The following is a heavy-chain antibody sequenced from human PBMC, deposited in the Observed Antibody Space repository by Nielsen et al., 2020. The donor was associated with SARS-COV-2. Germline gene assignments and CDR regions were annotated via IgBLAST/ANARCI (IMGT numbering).Heavy chain of an antibody. V-gene: IGHV4-31*03. D-gene: IGHD4-23*01. J-gene: IGHJ4*02. CDR2: INYMGST. CDR1: GGSISSGSYY. Sequence: SETLSLTCTVSGGSISSGSYYWSWIRQHPGKGLEWIGYINYMGSTYYNPSLKSRVSISVDTSKNQFSLKLTSVTAADTAVYYCARSAYGGNYDSWGQGTLVTVSS. CDR3: ARSAYGGNYDS.